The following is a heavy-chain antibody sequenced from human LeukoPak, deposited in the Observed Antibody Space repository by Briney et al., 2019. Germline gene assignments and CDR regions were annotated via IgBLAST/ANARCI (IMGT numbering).Heavy chain of an antibody. CDR3: ARDLVPDV. V-gene: IGHV3-30-3*01. CDR2: ISYDGGNK. CDR1: GFTFSNFA. J-gene: IGHJ6*02. D-gene: IGHD2-8*02. Sequence: GGSLRLSCAASGFTFSNFAMHWVRQAPGKGLEWVAVISYDGGNKYYADSVRGRFTISTDNSKNTLYLQMNSLRAEDTAVYYCARDLVPDVWGQGTTVTASS.